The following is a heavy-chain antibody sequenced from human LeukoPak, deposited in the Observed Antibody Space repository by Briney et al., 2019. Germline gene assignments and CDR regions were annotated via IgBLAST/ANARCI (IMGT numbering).Heavy chain of an antibody. J-gene: IGHJ6*03. CDR2: IYSGGST. V-gene: IGHV3-66*01. Sequence: GGSLRLSCAVSGFTFSVYGMSWVRQAPGKGLEWVSVIYSGGSTYYADSVKGRFTISRDNSKNTLYLQMNSLRAEDTAVYYCAKDYGGTMVRGVVAGYYYYYYMDVWGKGTTVTVSS. CDR1: GFTFSVYG. CDR3: AKDYGGTMVRGVVAGYYYYYYMDV. D-gene: IGHD3-10*01.